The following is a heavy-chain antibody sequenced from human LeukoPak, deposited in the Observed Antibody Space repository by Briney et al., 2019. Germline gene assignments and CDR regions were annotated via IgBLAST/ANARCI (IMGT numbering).Heavy chain of an antibody. V-gene: IGHV3-53*01. J-gene: IGHJ4*02. CDR2: IYSGGST. CDR1: GFTVSSNY. Sequence: GGSVRLSCAASGFTVSSNYMSWVRQAPGKGLEWVSVIYSGGSTYYADSVKGRFPISIDKSKNTLYLQMNRLKAEDRGVYYCERARGDDFWSGYYTSFYFDYWGQGTLVTVSS. CDR3: ERARGDDFWSGYYTSFYFDY. D-gene: IGHD3-3*01.